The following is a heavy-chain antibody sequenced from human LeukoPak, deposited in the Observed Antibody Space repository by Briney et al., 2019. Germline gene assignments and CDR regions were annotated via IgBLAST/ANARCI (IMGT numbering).Heavy chain of an antibody. CDR2: IYYSGST. CDR1: GGSISNYY. CDR3: ARADQVGPTGWFDP. Sequence: TSETLSLTCTVSGGSISNYYWNWIRQPPGKGLEWIGYIYYSGSTNYNPSLKSRVTISVDTSKNQFSLKLSSVTAADTAVYYCARADQVGPTGWFDPWGQGTLVTVSS. V-gene: IGHV4-59*01. D-gene: IGHD2-2*01. J-gene: IGHJ5*02.